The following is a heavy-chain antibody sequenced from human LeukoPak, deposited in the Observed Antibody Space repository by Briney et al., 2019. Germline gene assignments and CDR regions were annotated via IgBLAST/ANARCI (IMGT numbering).Heavy chain of an antibody. V-gene: IGHV3-23*01. CDR3: AKDFIRGSIGYFDY. J-gene: IGHJ4*02. Sequence: PGGSLRLSCAASGFTFSSYAMNWVRQAPGKGLEWVSGISGSGVSTYFADSVKGRFTISRDNSKNTLYLQMNNLRAEDTAVYYCAKDFIRGSIGYFDYWGQGTLVTVSS. CDR1: GFTFSSYA. CDR2: ISGSGVST. D-gene: IGHD3-10*01.